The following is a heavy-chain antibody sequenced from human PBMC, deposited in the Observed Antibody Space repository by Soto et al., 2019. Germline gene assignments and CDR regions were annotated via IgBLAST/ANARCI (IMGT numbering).Heavy chain of an antibody. CDR3: AKPPDYNWNDY. J-gene: IGHJ4*02. CDR1: GFTFSSYA. CDR2: VSGSGGST. V-gene: IGHV3-23*01. D-gene: IGHD1-20*01. Sequence: EVQLLESGGALVQPGGPLRLSCAASGFTFSSYAMSWVRQAPGKGLEWISAVSGSGGSTYYADSVKGRFTISRDNSKDTLYLQMNNLRAEDTAVYYCAKPPDYNWNDYWGQGTLVTVSS.